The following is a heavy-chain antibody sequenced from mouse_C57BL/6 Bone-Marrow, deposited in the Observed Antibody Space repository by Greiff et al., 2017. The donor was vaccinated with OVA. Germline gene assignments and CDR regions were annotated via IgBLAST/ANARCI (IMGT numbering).Heavy chain of an antibody. V-gene: IGHV14-4*01. J-gene: IGHJ2*01. CDR3: TTDYYSNYGGY. D-gene: IGHD2-5*01. Sequence: VQLKQSGAELVRPGASVKLSCTASGFNIKDDYMHWVKQRPEQGLEWIGWIDPENGDTEYASKFQGKATITADTSSNTAYLQLSSLTSEDTAVYYCTTDYYSNYGGYWGQGTTLTVSS. CDR1: GFNIKDDY. CDR2: IDPENGDT.